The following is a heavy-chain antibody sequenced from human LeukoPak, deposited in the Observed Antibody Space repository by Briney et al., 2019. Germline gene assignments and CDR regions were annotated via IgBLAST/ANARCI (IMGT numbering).Heavy chain of an antibody. V-gene: IGHV4-34*01. CDR1: GGSISGYY. CDR3: ARGARGTMVRGVITFDY. Sequence: SETLSLTCAVYGGSISGYYWSWIRQPPGKGLEWIGEINHSGSTNYNPSLKSRVTISVDTSKNQFSLRLSSVTAADAAVYYCARGARGTMVRGVITFDYWGQGTLVTVSS. J-gene: IGHJ4*02. CDR2: INHSGST. D-gene: IGHD3-10*01.